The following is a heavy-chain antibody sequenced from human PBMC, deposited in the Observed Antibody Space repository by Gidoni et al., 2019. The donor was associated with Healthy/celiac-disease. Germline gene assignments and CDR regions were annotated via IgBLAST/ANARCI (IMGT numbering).Heavy chain of an antibody. CDR1: GFTFADYA. D-gene: IGHD6-13*01. Sequence: EVQLVESGGGLVQPGRSLSLSCAASGFTFADYAMHWVRQAPGKGLGWVSGISWNSGSIGYADSVKGRFTISRDNAKNSLYLQMNSLRAEDTALYYCAKGSSWTFDYWGQGTLVTVSS. V-gene: IGHV3-9*01. CDR3: AKGSSWTFDY. CDR2: ISWNSGSI. J-gene: IGHJ4*02.